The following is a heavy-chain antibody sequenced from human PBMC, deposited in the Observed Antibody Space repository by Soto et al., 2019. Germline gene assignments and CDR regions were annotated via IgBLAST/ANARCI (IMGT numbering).Heavy chain of an antibody. CDR3: ARKENYYYPYCGMDV. CDR1: GYNFTTYG. V-gene: IGHV5-51*01. J-gene: IGHJ6*02. CDR2: IHPGESRT. Sequence: PGQSLKIPCRASGYNFTTYGSACLPQKPGKGLKWMGMIHPGESRTRNSPGFQGQFCMYFNTFTSTAFLQCSSLKVAGNDFYYCARKENYYYPYCGMDVWGQRTTVTVS.